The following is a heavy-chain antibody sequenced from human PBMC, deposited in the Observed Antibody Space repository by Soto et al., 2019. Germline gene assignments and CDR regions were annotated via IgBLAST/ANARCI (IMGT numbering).Heavy chain of an antibody. CDR3: ARRTTSGRYIGDFDF. Sequence: PGESLKISCKGSGYSFTSYWIGWVRQMPGKGLEWMGIIYPGDSDTRYSPSFQGQVTISADKSISTAYLQWSSLKASDSAIYYCARRTTSGRYIGDFDFWGQGTPVTVSS. CDR2: IYPGDSDT. V-gene: IGHV5-51*01. D-gene: IGHD6-19*01. CDR1: GYSFTSYW. J-gene: IGHJ4*02.